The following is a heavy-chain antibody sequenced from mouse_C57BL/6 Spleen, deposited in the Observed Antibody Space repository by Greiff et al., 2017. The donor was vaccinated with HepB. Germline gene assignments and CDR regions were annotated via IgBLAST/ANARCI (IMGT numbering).Heavy chain of an antibody. CDR2: IDPNSGGT. D-gene: IGHD1-1*01. CDR3: ARDLITTVVATPYDY. V-gene: IGHV1-72*01. Sequence: QVQLQQSGAELVKPGASVKLSCKASGYTFTSYWMHWVKQRPGRGLEWIGRIDPNSGGTKYNEKFKSKATLTVDKPSSTAYMQLSSLTSEDSAVYYCARDLITTVVATPYDYWGQGTSVTVSS. J-gene: IGHJ4*01. CDR1: GYTFTSYW.